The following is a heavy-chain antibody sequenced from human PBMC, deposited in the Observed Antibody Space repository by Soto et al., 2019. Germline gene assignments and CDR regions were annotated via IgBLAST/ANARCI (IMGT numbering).Heavy chain of an antibody. CDR3: AKDISLGELSAPDH. D-gene: IGHD3-16*02. CDR2: MSWNRGSI. CDR1: GFTFDDYA. V-gene: IGHV3-9*01. J-gene: IGHJ4*02. Sequence: VQLVESGGGLVQPGRSLRLSCVASGFTFDDYAMHWVRQAPGNGLEWVSGMSWNRGSIVYADSVKGRFTISRDNAKNSLYLQMNSLRPEDSALYYCAKDISLGELSAPDHWGQGTLVTVSS.